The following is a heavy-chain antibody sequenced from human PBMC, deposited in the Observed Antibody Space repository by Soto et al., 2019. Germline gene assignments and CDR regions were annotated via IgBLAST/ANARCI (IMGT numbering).Heavy chain of an antibody. CDR1: GGSISTGGYY. V-gene: IGHV4-31*03. CDR2: IYDSGMT. D-gene: IGHD1-26*01. CDR3: ATVRWELHDAFDI. Sequence: QVQLQESGPGLVKPSQTLSLTCTVSGGSISTGGYYWSWIRQHPGRGLEWIGYIYDSGMTFSNPSLQSRVAISIDTSKKKFSLKLSSVTAADTAVYYCATVRWELHDAFDIWGQGTMVSVSS. J-gene: IGHJ3*02.